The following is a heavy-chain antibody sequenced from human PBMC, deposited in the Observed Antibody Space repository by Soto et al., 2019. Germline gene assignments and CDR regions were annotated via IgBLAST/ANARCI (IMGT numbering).Heavy chain of an antibody. CDR2: IYPGDSDT. V-gene: IGHV5-51*01. D-gene: IGHD2-2*01. CDR3: ARHISTFRYYYYAMDV. CDR1: GYTFTDYW. J-gene: IGHJ6*02. Sequence: PGESRKISCXGSGYTFTDYWIGWVRQLPGKGLEWMGTIYPGDSDTRYSPSFQGHVTITVDKSTNTAYLQWNTLRASDTAMYYCARHISTFRYYYYAMDVWGQGTTVTVSS.